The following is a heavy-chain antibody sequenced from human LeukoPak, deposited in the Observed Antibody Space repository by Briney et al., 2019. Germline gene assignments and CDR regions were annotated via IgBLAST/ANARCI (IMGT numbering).Heavy chain of an antibody. CDR2: ISTSGSVK. CDR3: AKDAGYSGATDRSDY. Sequence: GGSLRLSCAASGFIFSDYYMSWIRQAPGKGLEWVSYISTSGSVKYSADSVKGRFTISRDNSKNTLYLQMNSLRAEDTAVYYCAKDAGYSGATDRSDYWGQGTLVTVSS. V-gene: IGHV3-11*01. D-gene: IGHD4-11*01. CDR1: GFIFSDYY. J-gene: IGHJ4*02.